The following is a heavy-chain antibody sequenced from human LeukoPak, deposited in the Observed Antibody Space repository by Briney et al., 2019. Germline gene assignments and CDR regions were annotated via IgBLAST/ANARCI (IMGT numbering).Heavy chain of an antibody. Sequence: SETLSLTCTVSGGSISSYDWSWIRQPAGKGLEWIGRIYTTGNTNYHPSLKSRVTMSVDTSKNQFSLKLSSVTAADTAMYYCATYSSCWPFFDYWGPGTLVTVSS. CDR2: IYTTGNT. V-gene: IGHV4-59*10. CDR3: ATYSSCWPFFDY. CDR1: GGSISSYD. J-gene: IGHJ4*02. D-gene: IGHD6-19*01.